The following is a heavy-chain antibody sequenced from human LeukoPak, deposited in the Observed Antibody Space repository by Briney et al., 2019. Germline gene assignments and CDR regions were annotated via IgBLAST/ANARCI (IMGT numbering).Heavy chain of an antibody. CDR1: GFTISGSV. Sequence: TGGSLSLSCAASGFTISGSVMSWVRQAPGKGLEWVANIKKDGEEKVYVDSVKGRFTISRDNAMNSLYLQMNTLRAEDTAVYYCARDPYYDGPSFGAFDIWGQGTIVTVSS. CDR3: ARDPYYDGPSFGAFDI. V-gene: IGHV3-7*01. D-gene: IGHD3-22*01. J-gene: IGHJ3*02. CDR2: IKKDGEEK.